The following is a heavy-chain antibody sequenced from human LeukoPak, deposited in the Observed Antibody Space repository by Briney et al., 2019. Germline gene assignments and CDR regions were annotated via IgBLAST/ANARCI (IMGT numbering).Heavy chain of an antibody. V-gene: IGHV1-2*02. CDR2: INPNSGVT. J-gene: IGHJ5*02. Sequence: GASVKVSCKASRYTFTGYYMHWVRQAPRQGLEWMGWINPNSGVTDYAQNFQGRVTMTRDTSISTAYMELSRLRSDDTAVYYCARGSKQQLVRAPRFDPWGQGTLVTVSS. CDR1: RYTFTGYY. CDR3: ARGSKQQLVRAPRFDP. D-gene: IGHD6-13*01.